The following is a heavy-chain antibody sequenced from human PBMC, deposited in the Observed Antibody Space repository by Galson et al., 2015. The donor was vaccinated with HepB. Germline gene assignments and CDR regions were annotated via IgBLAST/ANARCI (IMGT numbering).Heavy chain of an antibody. V-gene: IGHV3-33*08. Sequence: SLRLSCAASGFTFSSYGMHWVRQPPGKGLVWVAVIWYDGSTKYYADSVKGRFTISRDNSKNTLYLQMNSLRVEDTAVYYCARPEGGGRYWSSLSYWGQGTLVTVSS. CDR1: GFTFSSYG. CDR2: IWYDGSTK. J-gene: IGHJ4*02. CDR3: ARPEGGGRYWSSLSY. D-gene: IGHD1-26*01.